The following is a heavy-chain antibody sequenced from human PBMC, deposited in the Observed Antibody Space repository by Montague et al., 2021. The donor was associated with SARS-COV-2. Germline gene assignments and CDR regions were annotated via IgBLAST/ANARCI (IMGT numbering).Heavy chain of an antibody. CDR3: ARDAHDYGWLDP. CDR1: GGSISSASYY. Sequence: TLSLTCTVSGGSISSASYYWSWIRQPAGKGLEWIGPIYSTVITNYNPSLKSRVTISVDLSKNQFSLKMTSVTAADTAVYYCARDAHDYGWLDPWGQGTLVTVSS. J-gene: IGHJ5*02. D-gene: IGHD4-17*01. V-gene: IGHV4-61*02. CDR2: IYSTVIT.